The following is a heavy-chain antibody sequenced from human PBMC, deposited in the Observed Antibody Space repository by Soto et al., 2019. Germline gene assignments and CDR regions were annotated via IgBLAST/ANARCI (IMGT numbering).Heavy chain of an antibody. V-gene: IGHV3-23*01. CDR2: ISGSAATI. Sequence: EVQLLESGGGLVQPGGSLRLSCAASGFSFSNYALTWVRRAPGKGLEWVSVISGSAATIHYANSVKGRFTISRDNSKKTLYLQMNSLRAEDTAAYYCARGRKGYTVTIGSPRAFDLLGQRTMGTVAS. CDR1: GFSFSNYA. D-gene: IGHD4-17*01. CDR3: ARGRKGYTVTIGSPRAFDL. J-gene: IGHJ3*01.